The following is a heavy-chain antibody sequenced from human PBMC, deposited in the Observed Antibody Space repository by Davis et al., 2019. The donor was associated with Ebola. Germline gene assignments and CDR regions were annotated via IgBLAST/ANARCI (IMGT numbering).Heavy chain of an antibody. CDR3: ASPLSTVTTGNYYYYYGMDV. CDR1: GFTFSSYE. Sequence: PGGSLRLSCAASGFTFSSYEMNWVRQAPGKGLEWVSYISSSSSTIYYADSVKGRFTISRDNAKNSLYLQMNSLRDEDTAVYYCASPLSTVTTGNYYYYYGMDVWGQGTTVTVSS. J-gene: IGHJ6*02. V-gene: IGHV3-48*02. D-gene: IGHD4-17*01. CDR2: ISSSSSTI.